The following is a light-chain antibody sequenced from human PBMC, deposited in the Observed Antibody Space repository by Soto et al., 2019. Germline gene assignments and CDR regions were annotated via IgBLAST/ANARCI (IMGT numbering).Light chain of an antibody. CDR3: QQYGNSLYT. V-gene: IGKV3-20*01. J-gene: IGKJ2*01. CDR2: EAS. CDR1: QSVSSSY. Sequence: EVVLTQSPGTLSLSPGERATLSCRASQSVSSSYLAWYQQKPGQAPRLLIYEASTRATCIPDRFSGSGSGADFTLTISRLEPEDFAVYYCQQYGNSLYTFGQGANLEIK.